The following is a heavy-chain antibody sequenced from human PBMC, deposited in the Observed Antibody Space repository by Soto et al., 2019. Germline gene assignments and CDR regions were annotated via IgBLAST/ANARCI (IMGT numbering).Heavy chain of an antibody. CDR2: MNPGSGDT. D-gene: IGHD3-16*01. Sequence: SVKVSCKACGYSFTNNDVSWVRQATGQGLEWMGWMNPGSGDTGYAQKFQGRVTMTRDISIATAYMELSSLRSDDTAIYYCARMETFGSLNWFEPWGQGTLVTVSS. CDR3: ARMETFGSLNWFEP. V-gene: IGHV1-8*01. J-gene: IGHJ5*02. CDR1: GYSFTNND.